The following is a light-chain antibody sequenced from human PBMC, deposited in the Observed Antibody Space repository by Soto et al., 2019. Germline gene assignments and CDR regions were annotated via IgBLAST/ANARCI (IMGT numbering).Light chain of an antibody. J-gene: IGLJ1*01. CDR2: EGS. Sequence: QSVLTQPASVSGSPGQSITITISCTGSSSDVWSYNLVSWYQKNPGKAPKLMIYEGSKRPSGVSNRFSGSKSGNTASLTISGLQAKDEADYYCCSYAGSYVFGTGTKLTVL. CDR3: CSYAGSYV. CDR1: SSDVWSYNL. V-gene: IGLV2-23*01.